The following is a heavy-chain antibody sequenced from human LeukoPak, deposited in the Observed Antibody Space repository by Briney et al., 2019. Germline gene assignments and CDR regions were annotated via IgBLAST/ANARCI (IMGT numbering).Heavy chain of an antibody. D-gene: IGHD3-10*01. CDR3: AKVAVEYYYGSGSFDY. V-gene: IGHV3-30*18. CDR2: ISYDGSNK. Sequence: GGSLRLSCAASGYTFSSYGMHWVRQAPGKGLKWVAVISYDGSNKYYADSVKGRFTISRDNSKNTLYLQMNSLRAEDTAVYYCAKVAVEYYYGSGSFDYWGQGTLVTVSS. CDR1: GYTFSSYG. J-gene: IGHJ4*02.